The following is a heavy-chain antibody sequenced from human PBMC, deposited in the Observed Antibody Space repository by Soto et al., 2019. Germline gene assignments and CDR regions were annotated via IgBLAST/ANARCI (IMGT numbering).Heavy chain of an antibody. Sequence: PSETLSLTCTVSGGSISSFYWTWIRQPPGKGLEWIGNIHYSGSTRHNSSLKTRVTISLDTSKNQVSLKLTSVTAADTAVYYCARDKITGLFDYWGQGTLVTVSS. CDR1: GGSISSFY. CDR3: ARDKITGLFDY. D-gene: IGHD2-8*02. V-gene: IGHV4-59*12. CDR2: IHYSGST. J-gene: IGHJ4*02.